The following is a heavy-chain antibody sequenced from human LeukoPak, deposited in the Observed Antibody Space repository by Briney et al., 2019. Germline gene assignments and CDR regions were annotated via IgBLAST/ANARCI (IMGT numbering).Heavy chain of an antibody. CDR3: ARGTMGYISAGDY. CDR1: GFGFSNFW. Sequence: GCLRLSSAASGFGFSNFWMHSVRQAPGKGLVWVSRINPDASSTNYADSLKGRFTVSRDNAKNTLYLQMNSLRAEDTAVYYCARGTMGYISAGDYWGQGILVTVSS. J-gene: IGHJ4*02. CDR2: INPDASST. V-gene: IGHV3-74*01. D-gene: IGHD5-24*01.